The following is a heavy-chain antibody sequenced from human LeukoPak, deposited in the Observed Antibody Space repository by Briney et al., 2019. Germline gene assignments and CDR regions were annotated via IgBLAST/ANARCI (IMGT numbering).Heavy chain of an antibody. Sequence: GGSLRLSCAASGFTFSSYSMNWVRQAPGKGLEWVSSISSSSSYIYYADSVKGRFTISRDNAKNSLYLQMNSLRAEDTAVYYCARGDPMIDGGVDYWGQGTLVTVSS. CDR1: GFTFSSYS. V-gene: IGHV3-21*01. J-gene: IGHJ4*02. CDR3: ARGDPMIDGGVDY. CDR2: ISSSSSYI. D-gene: IGHD3-22*01.